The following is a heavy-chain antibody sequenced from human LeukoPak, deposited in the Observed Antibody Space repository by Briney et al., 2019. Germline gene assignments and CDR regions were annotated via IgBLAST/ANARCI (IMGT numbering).Heavy chain of an antibody. CDR2: ISAYNGNT. CDR1: GYTFTSYG. J-gene: IGHJ4*02. Sequence: ASVKVSCKASGYTFTSYGISWVRQAPGQGLEWMGWISAYNGNTNYAQKLQGRVTMTTDTSTSTAYMELRSLRSDGTAVYYCARVRLHYDSSGYYTLDYWGQGTLVTVSS. V-gene: IGHV1-18*01. D-gene: IGHD3-22*01. CDR3: ARVRLHYDSSGYYTLDY.